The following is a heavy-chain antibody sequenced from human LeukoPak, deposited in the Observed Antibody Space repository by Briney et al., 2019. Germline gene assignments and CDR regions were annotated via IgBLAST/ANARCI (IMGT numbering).Heavy chain of an antibody. CDR1: GFTFSSYA. CDR2: ISYDGSNK. CDR3: ARAGGRFLVWLSNFY. J-gene: IGHJ4*02. D-gene: IGHD3-3*01. Sequence: GRSLRLSCAASGFTFSSYAMHWVRQAPGKGLEWVAVISYDGSNKYYADSVKGRFTISRDNSKNTLYLQMNSLRAEDTAVYYCARAGGRFLVWLSNFYWGQGTLVTVSS. V-gene: IGHV3-30*04.